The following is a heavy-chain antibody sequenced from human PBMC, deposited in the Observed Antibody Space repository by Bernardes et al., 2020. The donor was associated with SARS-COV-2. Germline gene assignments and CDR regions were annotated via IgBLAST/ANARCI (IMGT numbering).Heavy chain of an antibody. Sequence: GGCLSLTRAASGFTFSSYWMHWVRPAPGKGLVWVSCINYDGSTTVYADSVKGRFTISRDNAKNTLYLQMNSLRAEDTAVYYCLSPVVGGGQGTLVTVSS. V-gene: IGHV3-74*01. J-gene: IGHJ4*02. CDR2: INYDGSTT. CDR1: GFTFSSYW. D-gene: IGHD2-15*01. CDR3: LSPVVG.